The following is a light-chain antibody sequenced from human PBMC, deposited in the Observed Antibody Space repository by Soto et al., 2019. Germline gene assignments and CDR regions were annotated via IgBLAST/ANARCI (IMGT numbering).Light chain of an antibody. J-gene: IGLJ1*01. CDR1: SGHSSYI. V-gene: IGLV4-60*02. Sequence: QPVLTQSSSASASLGSSVKLTCTLSSGHSSYIIAWHQQQPGKAPRYLMKLEGSGSYNKGSGVPDSFSGSSSGADRYLTSSKIPFEDSGGYYCGTWDGNIRVLGTGTKVTVL. CDR2: LEGSGSY. CDR3: GTWDGNIRV.